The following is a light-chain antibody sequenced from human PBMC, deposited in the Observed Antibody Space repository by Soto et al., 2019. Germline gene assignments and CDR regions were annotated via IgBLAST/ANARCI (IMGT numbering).Light chain of an antibody. CDR1: QNVGNN. J-gene: IGKJ1*01. V-gene: IGKV3-15*01. Sequence: EIVMTQSPATLSVSPGERATLSCRASQNVGNNLVWYQQKPDQAPRLLIYGASTRAAGIPDRFSGSGSGTEFTLTISGLQSDDFAVYYCQQFNNWPPWTFGQGTKVELK. CDR3: QQFNNWPPWT. CDR2: GAS.